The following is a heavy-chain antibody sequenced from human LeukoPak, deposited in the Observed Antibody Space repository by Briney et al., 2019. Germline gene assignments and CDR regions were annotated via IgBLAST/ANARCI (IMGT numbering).Heavy chain of an antibody. CDR2: IYHSGST. D-gene: IGHD3-10*01. Sequence: SQTPSLTCAVSGGSISSGGYSWSWIRQPPGKGLEWIGYIYHSGSTYYNPSLKSRVIISVDRSKNQFSLKLSSVTAADTAVYYCARAYGSGRRIVWDYWGQGTLVTVSS. CDR3: ARAYGSGRRIVWDY. J-gene: IGHJ4*02. CDR1: GGSISSGGYS. V-gene: IGHV4-30-2*01.